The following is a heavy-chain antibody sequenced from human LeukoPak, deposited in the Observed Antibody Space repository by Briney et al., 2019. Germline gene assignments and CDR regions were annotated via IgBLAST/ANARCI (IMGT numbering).Heavy chain of an antibody. Sequence: SETLSLTCAVYGGSFSGYYWSWIRQPPRKGLEWIGEINHSGSTNYNPSLKSRVTISVDTSKNQFSLKLSSVTAADTAVYYCARAETYYYDSSGLWVMGYYFDYWGQGTLVTVSS. D-gene: IGHD3-22*01. V-gene: IGHV4-34*01. CDR1: GGSFSGYY. CDR3: ARAETYYYDSSGLWVMGYYFDY. J-gene: IGHJ4*02. CDR2: INHSGST.